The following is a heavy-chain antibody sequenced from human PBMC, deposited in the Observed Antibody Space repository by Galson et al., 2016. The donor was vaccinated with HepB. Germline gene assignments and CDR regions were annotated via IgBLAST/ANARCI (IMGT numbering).Heavy chain of an antibody. Sequence: DYYWTWIRQAPGKGLQWVAYISSAFSPIYYADSVMGRFTISRDNAKNSVYLQMNSLRDEDTAVYYCARELVRSAFDLWGQGTMVTVSS. V-gene: IGHV3-11*04. J-gene: IGHJ3*01. D-gene: IGHD1-26*01. CDR1: DYY. CDR3: ARELVRSAFDL. CDR2: ISSAFSPI.